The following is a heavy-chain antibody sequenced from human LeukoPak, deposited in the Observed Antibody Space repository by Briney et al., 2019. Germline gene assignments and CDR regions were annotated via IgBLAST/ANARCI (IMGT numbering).Heavy chain of an antibody. V-gene: IGHV1-46*01. J-gene: IGHJ4*02. Sequence: ASVKVSCKASGYTFTNYYIHWVRQAPGQGLEWMGIINPSGGSTTSAQKFQGRVTMTRDPSTSSVYMELSSLRSGDTAVYYCARVLHDFSGYFPPAYWGQGTLVTVSS. D-gene: IGHD3-22*01. CDR3: ARVLHDFSGYFPPAY. CDR1: GYTFTNYY. CDR2: INPSGGST.